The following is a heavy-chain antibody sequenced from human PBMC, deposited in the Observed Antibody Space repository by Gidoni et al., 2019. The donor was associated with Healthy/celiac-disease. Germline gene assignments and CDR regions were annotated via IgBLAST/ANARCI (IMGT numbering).Heavy chain of an antibody. V-gene: IGHV4-61*02. D-gene: IGHD6-19*01. J-gene: IGHJ4*02. Sequence: QVQLQESGPGLVKPSQTLSLTCTVSGGSISSGSYYWNWIRQPAGKGLEWIGLIYTRGSTNYNPSLKRRVTISVDTSKNQFSLKLSSGTAADTAVYYCARDDRYSSGWFDYWGQGTLVTVAS. CDR2: IYTRGST. CDR1: GGSISSGSYY. CDR3: ARDDRYSSGWFDY.